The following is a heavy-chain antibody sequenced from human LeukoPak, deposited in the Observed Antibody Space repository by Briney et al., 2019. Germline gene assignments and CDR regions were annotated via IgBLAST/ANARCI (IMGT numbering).Heavy chain of an antibody. V-gene: IGHV3-23*01. J-gene: IGHJ4*02. Sequence: GGSLRLSCAASGFTFSSYAMSWVRQAPGKGLEWVSAISGSGGSTYYADSVKGRFTISRDNSKNTLYLQMNSLRAEDTAVYYCAKAWSPKSWPYCSGGSCADYWGQGTLVTVSS. CDR2: ISGSGGST. D-gene: IGHD2-15*01. CDR3: AKAWSPKSWPYCSGGSCADY. CDR1: GFTFSSYA.